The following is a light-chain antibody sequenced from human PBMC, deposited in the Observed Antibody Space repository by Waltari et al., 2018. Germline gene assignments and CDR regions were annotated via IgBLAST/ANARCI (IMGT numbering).Light chain of an antibody. CDR1: QSVGKY. V-gene: IGKV3-20*01. CDR3: QKYVNLPAT. Sequence: SCRASQSVGKYVAWYQQKPGQAPRLLMYDASTRATGIPDRFSGSGSGTDFSLTISRLEPEDFAVYYCQKYVNLPATFGQGTKVEIK. J-gene: IGKJ1*01. CDR2: DAS.